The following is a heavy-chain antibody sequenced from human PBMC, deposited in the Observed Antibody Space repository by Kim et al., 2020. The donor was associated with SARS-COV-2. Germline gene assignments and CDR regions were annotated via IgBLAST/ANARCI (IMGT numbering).Heavy chain of an antibody. V-gene: IGHV4-4*02. CDR1: GGSISSSNW. CDR2: IYHSGST. CDR3: ARKWVAAAGTYYYGMDV. J-gene: IGHJ6*02. D-gene: IGHD6-13*01. Sequence: SETLSLTCAVSGGSISSSNWWSWVRQPPGKGLEWIGEIYHSGSTNYNPSLKSRVTISVDKSKNQFSLKLSSVTAADTAVYYCARKWVAAAGTYYYGMDVWGQGTTVTVSS.